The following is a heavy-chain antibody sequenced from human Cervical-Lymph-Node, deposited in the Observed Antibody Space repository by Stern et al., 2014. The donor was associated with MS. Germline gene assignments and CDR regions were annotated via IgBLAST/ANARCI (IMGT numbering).Heavy chain of an antibody. J-gene: IGHJ5*02. D-gene: IGHD1-26*01. CDR3: ARDLGVGPSVS. CDR2: IIPGLGTT. V-gene: IGHV1-69*06. Sequence: QVQLGQSGAEVKKPASSVKVSCKASGGTFSTSGISWVRQAPGQGLAWMGGIIPGLGTTNYARKFQGRLTITADTSTSTVHMALSSLTSEDTAVYYCARDLGVGPSVSWGEGTVVTVSS. CDR1: GGTFSTSG.